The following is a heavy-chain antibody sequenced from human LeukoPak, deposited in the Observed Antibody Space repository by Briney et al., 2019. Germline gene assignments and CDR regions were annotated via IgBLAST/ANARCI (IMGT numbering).Heavy chain of an antibody. D-gene: IGHD4-11*01. CDR1: GFTFSSYA. V-gene: IGHV3-23*01. J-gene: IGHJ4*02. Sequence: GGSLRLSCAASGFTFSSYAMNWVRQSPGKGLEWVSTIRGSGSNTYYADSVKGRFTISRDNSKNTLYLQPNSLRAEDTAVYYCAKDGAAVTTGSYFDYWGQGTLVTVSS. CDR2: IRGSGSNT. CDR3: AKDGAAVTTGSYFDY.